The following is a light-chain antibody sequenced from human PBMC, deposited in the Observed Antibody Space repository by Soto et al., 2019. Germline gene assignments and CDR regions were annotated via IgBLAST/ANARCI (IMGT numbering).Light chain of an antibody. CDR2: AAS. CDR3: LQDYSWT. Sequence: AIQMTQSPSSLSASVGDRVTITCRASQGIRNGLGRYQQKPGKAPKLLIYAASNLQSGVPSRFSGSGSGTDFTLTISSLQPEDFATYYCLQDYSWTFGQGTMVEIK. J-gene: IGKJ1*01. V-gene: IGKV1-6*01. CDR1: QGIRNG.